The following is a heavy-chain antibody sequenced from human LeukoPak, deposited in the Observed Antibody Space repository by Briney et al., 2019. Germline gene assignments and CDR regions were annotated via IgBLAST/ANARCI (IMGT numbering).Heavy chain of an antibody. CDR3: ARDDVSPQAFDI. CDR1: GFPLSSYW. Sequence: GGSLRLSCAASGFPLSSYWMHWVRQAPGKGLEWVAQIRADGTRIVYGDSVKGRFTISRDNARNMLFLQMNSLRPEDSAAYYCARDDVSPQAFDIWGQGTMVTVSS. J-gene: IGHJ3*02. D-gene: IGHD2/OR15-2a*01. CDR2: IRADGTRI. V-gene: IGHV3-74*01.